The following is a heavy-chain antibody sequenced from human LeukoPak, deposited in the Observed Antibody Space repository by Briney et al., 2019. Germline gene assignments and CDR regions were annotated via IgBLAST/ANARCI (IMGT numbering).Heavy chain of an antibody. D-gene: IGHD6-19*01. J-gene: IGHJ4*02. CDR2: IYHSGST. CDR3: VKAAMAVDY. V-gene: IGHV4-4*02. CDR1: GGSISTSNW. Sequence: SETLSLTCTVSGGSISTSNWWNWVRQPPGKGLQWIGEIYHSGSTNYNPSLKSRVTISLDKSKNLFSLRLTSVTAADTAVYYCVKAAMAVDYWGQGTLVTVSS.